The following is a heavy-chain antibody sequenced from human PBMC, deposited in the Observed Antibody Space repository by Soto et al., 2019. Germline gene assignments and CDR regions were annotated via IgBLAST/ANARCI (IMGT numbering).Heavy chain of an antibody. CDR1: GGCISTYS. J-gene: IGHJ2*01. V-gene: IGHV4-59*01. D-gene: IGHD3-10*01. Sequence: XASLSLTCIVCGGCISTYSWSWIRQPPGNRLEWIGNVHFSVTRHNNPSLKSRVTMSVDASKNQFSLRLTSVTAADTAVYYCARDRGGMGWSFDLWGRGTPVTVSS. CDR3: ARDRGGMGWSFDL. CDR2: VHFSVTR.